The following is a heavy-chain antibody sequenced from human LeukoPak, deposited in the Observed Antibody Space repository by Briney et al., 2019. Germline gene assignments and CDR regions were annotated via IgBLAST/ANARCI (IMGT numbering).Heavy chain of an antibody. D-gene: IGHD2-15*01. Sequence: PSETLSLTCTVSGGSISSSSYYWGWIRQPPGKGLEWIGSIYYSGSTYYNPSLKSRVTISVDTSKNQFSLKLSSVTAADTAVYYCARTRSGGSKPSFDCWGQGTLVTVSS. CDR1: GGSISSSSYY. V-gene: IGHV4-39*07. CDR2: IYYSGST. J-gene: IGHJ4*02. CDR3: ARTRSGGSKPSFDC.